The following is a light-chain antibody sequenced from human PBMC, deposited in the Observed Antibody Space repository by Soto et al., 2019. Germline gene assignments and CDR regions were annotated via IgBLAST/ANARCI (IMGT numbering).Light chain of an antibody. CDR3: QQYDNVPFT. CDR1: QDITNY. CDR2: DAS. Sequence: DIQMTQSPSSLSASVGDRVTIICQASQDITNYLNWYQQKPGKAPKLLIYDASNLETGVPSRFSGSGSWTHFSSTISSMQPEDIATYYYQQYDNVPFTFGQGTRLEMK. J-gene: IGKJ5*01. V-gene: IGKV1-33*01.